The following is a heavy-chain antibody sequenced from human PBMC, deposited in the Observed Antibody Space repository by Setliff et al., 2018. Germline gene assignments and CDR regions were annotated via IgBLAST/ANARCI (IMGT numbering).Heavy chain of an antibody. D-gene: IGHD1-1*01. V-gene: IGHV3-21*01. CDR3: ARDRWPLERYFDY. CDR2: ISPDSYYI. J-gene: IGHJ4*03. Sequence: GGSLRLSCAASGFTFSSYSMHWVRQTPGKGLEWVSSISPDSYYIYYADSIKGRFTISRDNAKNSLYVQMNNLRAEDTAVYYCARDRWPLERYFDYWGKGTTVTVSS. CDR1: GFTFSSYS.